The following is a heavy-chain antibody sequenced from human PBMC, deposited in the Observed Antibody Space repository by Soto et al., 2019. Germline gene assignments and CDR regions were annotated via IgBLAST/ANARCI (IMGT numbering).Heavy chain of an antibody. J-gene: IGHJ4*02. Sequence: QVQLVQSGAEVKKPGSSVKVSCKASGGTFSSYTISWVRQAPGQGLEWMGRIIPILGIANYAQKFQGRVTITADQSTSTAYMALSSLRSEDTAVYYCARFGELLTPRFDYWGQGTLVTVSS. CDR3: ARFGELLTPRFDY. V-gene: IGHV1-69*02. D-gene: IGHD3-10*01. CDR2: IIPILGIA. CDR1: GGTFSSYT.